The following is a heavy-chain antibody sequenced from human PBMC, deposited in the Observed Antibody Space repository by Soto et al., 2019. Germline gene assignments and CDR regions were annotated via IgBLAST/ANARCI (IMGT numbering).Heavy chain of an antibody. D-gene: IGHD3-9*01. CDR1: GGSISSYY. CDR3: ARALILTGYYIHDAFDI. V-gene: IGHV4-59*01. CDR2: IYYSGST. J-gene: IGHJ3*02. Sequence: QVQLQESGPGLVKPSETLSLTCTVSGGSISSYYWSWIRQPSGKGLEWIGYIYYSGSTNYNPSLKSRVTISVDTSKNQFSLKLSSVTAADTAVYYCARALILTGYYIHDAFDIWGQGTMVTVSS.